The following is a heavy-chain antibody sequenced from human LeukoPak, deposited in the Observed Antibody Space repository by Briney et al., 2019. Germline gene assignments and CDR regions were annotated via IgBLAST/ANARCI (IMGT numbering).Heavy chain of an antibody. CDR1: GYTFTDYY. CDR3: ARDRGQLVPNNFDY. J-gene: IGHJ4*02. CDR2: INPNSGGT. Sequence: ASVKVSCKASGYTFTDYYMHWVRQAPGQGLEWMGWINPNSGGTNYAQKFQGRVTMTTDTSTSTAYMELRSLRSDDTAVYYCARDRGQLVPNNFDYWGQGTLVTVSS. V-gene: IGHV1-2*02. D-gene: IGHD6-13*01.